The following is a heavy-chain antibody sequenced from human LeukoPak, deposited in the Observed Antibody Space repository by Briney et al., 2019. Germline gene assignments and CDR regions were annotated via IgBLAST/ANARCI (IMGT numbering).Heavy chain of an antibody. Sequence: KSSETLSLTCTVSGGSISSYYWSWIRQHPGKGLEWIGYIYYSGNTYYNPSLKSRVTISLDTSKNQFSLKLSSVTAADTAVYYCARARHYDGSGYYYDYWGQGTLVTVSS. CDR2: IYYSGNT. V-gene: IGHV4-59*06. CDR3: ARARHYDGSGYYYDY. J-gene: IGHJ4*02. D-gene: IGHD3-22*01. CDR1: GGSISSYY.